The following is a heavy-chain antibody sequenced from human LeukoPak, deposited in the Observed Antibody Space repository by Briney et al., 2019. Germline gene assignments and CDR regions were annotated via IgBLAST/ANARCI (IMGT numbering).Heavy chain of an antibody. CDR2: IRWNGANT. D-gene: IGHD3-22*01. J-gene: IGHJ4*02. V-gene: IGHV3-20*04. Sequence: RAGGSLRLSCAASGFTFDDYGMTWVRQAPGKGLEWVCGIRWNGANTAYADSVKGRFTISRDNAKNSLYLQMNSLRAEDTALYYCTRYYYHDSGYRVPFDYWGQGTLVTVSS. CDR1: GFTFDDYG. CDR3: TRYYYHDSGYRVPFDY.